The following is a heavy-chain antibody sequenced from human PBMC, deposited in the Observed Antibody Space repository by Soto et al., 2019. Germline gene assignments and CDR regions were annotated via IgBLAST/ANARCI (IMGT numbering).Heavy chain of an antibody. D-gene: IGHD3-22*01. Sequence: QMQLQESGPGLVKPSETLSLTCTVSGGSISSSSYYWGWIRQPPGQGLEWLGTIYSLGNTYYNPYLKGRVTISVDKSKSQLFLKLSSVTAPDTAVYYCARQIYDSSGYYYAYWGQGTLVTVSS. CDR3: ARQIYDSSGYYYAY. CDR1: GGSISSSSYY. J-gene: IGHJ4*02. V-gene: IGHV4-39*01. CDR2: IYSLGNT.